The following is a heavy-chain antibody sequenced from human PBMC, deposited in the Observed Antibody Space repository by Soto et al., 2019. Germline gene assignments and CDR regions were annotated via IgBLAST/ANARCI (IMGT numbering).Heavy chain of an antibody. V-gene: IGHV4-30-4*01. Sequence: PXETLSLTCTVAGCSISSGDYYWSWIRQPPGKGLEWIGYIYYSGSTYYNPSLKSRVTISVDTSKNQFSLKLSSVTAADTAVYYCARGPGGYCSGGSCYGRLDHWGQGTLVTVSS. CDR3: ARGPGGYCSGGSCYGRLDH. D-gene: IGHD2-15*01. J-gene: IGHJ5*02. CDR1: GCSISSGDYY. CDR2: IYYSGST.